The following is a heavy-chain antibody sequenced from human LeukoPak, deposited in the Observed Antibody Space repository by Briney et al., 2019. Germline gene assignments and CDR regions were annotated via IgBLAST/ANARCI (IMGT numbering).Heavy chain of an antibody. CDR2: IKSKTDGGTT. V-gene: IGHV3-15*01. J-gene: IGHJ4*02. CDR1: GFTFSSYA. D-gene: IGHD5-18*01. Sequence: GGSLRLSCAASGFTFSSYAMSWVRQAPGKGREGGGRIKSKTDGGTTDYTAPVKGRFTISRDDSKNTLYLQMNSLKTEDTAVYYCTTITDTAMVLYWGQGTLVTVSS. CDR3: TTITDTAMVLY.